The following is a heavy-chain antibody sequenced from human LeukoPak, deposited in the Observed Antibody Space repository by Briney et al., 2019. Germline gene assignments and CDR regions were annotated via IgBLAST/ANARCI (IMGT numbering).Heavy chain of an antibody. Sequence: MPSQTLSLTCTVSGGSISSGGYYWSWIPQPPGKGLEWIGYIYHSGSTYYNPSLKTRVTISVDRSKNQLSLKLSSVTAAGTAVYYCAITDCGGDCYWFYYYMDVWGKGATVTVSS. CDR2: IYHSGST. J-gene: IGHJ6*03. V-gene: IGHV4-30-2*01. CDR1: GGSISSGGYY. CDR3: AITDCGGDCYWFYYYMDV. D-gene: IGHD2-21*01.